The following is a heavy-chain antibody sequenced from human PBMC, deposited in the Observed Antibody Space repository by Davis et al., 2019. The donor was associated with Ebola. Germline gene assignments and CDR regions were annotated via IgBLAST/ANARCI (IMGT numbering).Heavy chain of an antibody. Sequence: PSETLSLTCAVYGGSFSGYYWGWIRQPPGKGLEWIGSIYHSGSTYYTPSLKSRVTISVDTSKNQFSLKLSSVTAADTAVYYCARRNGGSSWYGDDAFDIWGQGTMVTVSS. D-gene: IGHD6-13*01. J-gene: IGHJ3*02. CDR2: IYHSGST. CDR3: ARRNGGSSWYGDDAFDI. CDR1: GGSFSGYY. V-gene: IGHV4-38-2*01.